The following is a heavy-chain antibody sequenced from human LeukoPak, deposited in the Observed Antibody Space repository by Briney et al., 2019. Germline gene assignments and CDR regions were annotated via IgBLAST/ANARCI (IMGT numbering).Heavy chain of an antibody. V-gene: IGHV5-51*01. D-gene: IGHD3-3*01. J-gene: IGHJ4*02. CDR1: GYTFSSYW. CDR2: IYPGDSDT. Sequence: GESLRISFKGSGYTFSSYWIGWGRPMPGKGLEWMGIIYPGDSDTRYSPSLQGQVTISVDTSIGTAYLQWSSLKASDTAIYYCARQNDFRLDYWGQGTLVTVSS. CDR3: ARQNDFRLDY.